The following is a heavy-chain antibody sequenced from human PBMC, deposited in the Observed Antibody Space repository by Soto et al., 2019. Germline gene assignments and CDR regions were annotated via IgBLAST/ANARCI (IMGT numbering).Heavy chain of an antibody. CDR2: IYYSGST. D-gene: IGHD3-16*02. J-gene: IGHJ5*02. CDR1: GGSISSGDYY. CDR3: ARMGLHLGELSRNWFDP. Sequence: QVQLQESGPGLVKPSQTLSLTCTISGGSISSGDYYWSWNRHPQGKGLEWIGSIYYSGSTNYNPSLRSRLNISLDTSTNQFALKLSSVTAADTAVYYCARMGLHLGELSRNWFDPWGQGTLVTVSS. V-gene: IGHV4-31*03.